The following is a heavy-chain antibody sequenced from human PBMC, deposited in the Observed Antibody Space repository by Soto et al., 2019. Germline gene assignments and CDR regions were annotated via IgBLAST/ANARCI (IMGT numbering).Heavy chain of an antibody. CDR3: AMGNDYGDLIDY. D-gene: IGHD4-17*01. Sequence: LQLQESGPGLVKPSETLSLTCTVSGGSISSSSYYWGWIRQPPGKGLEWIGSIYYSGSTYYNPSLKSRVTISVDTSKNQFSLKLSSVTAAVTAVYYCAMGNDYGDLIDYWGQGTLVTVSS. V-gene: IGHV4-39*01. J-gene: IGHJ4*02. CDR2: IYYSGST. CDR1: GGSISSSSYY.